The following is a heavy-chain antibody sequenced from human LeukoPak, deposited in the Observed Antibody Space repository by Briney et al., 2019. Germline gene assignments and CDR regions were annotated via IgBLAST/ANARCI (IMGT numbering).Heavy chain of an antibody. CDR3: AKDVGYSSSWCSVDY. CDR1: GFTFSSYG. V-gene: IGHV3-30*02. Sequence: GGSLRLSCAASGFTFSSYGMHWVRQAPGRGLEWVAVIWYDGSNKYYADSVKGRFTISRDNSKSTLYLQMNSLRAEDTAVYYCAKDVGYSSSWCSVDYWGQGTLVTVSS. D-gene: IGHD6-13*01. J-gene: IGHJ4*02. CDR2: IWYDGSNK.